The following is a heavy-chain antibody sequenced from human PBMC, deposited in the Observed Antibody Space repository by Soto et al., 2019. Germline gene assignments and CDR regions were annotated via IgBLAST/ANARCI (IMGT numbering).Heavy chain of an antibody. CDR3: ARMSPSYCDASGYSEGVLLDF. CDR2: AYYNGFT. V-gene: IGHV4-59*11. D-gene: IGHD2-15*01. CDR1: GGSISSHY. J-gene: IGHJ4*02. Sequence: SETLSLTCTGSGGSISSHYWNWMRQPPGEGLESIGYAYYNGFTSYNPSLKSRVTISIDTSKNQFSLKVSSVTAADTAVYYCARMSPSYCDASGYSEGVLLDFWGQ.